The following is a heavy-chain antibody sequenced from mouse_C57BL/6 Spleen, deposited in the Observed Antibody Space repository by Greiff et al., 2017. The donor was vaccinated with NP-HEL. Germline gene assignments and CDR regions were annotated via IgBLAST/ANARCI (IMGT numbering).Heavy chain of an antibody. D-gene: IGHD2-4*01. V-gene: IGHV1-42*01. Sequence: EVQLQQSGPELVKPGASVKISCKASGYSFTGYYMNWVKQSPEKSLEWIGEINPSTGGTTYNQKFKAKATLTVDKSSSTAYMQLKSLTSEDSAVYYCARRITYFDVWGTGTTVTVSS. CDR2: INPSTGGT. CDR1: GYSFTGYY. J-gene: IGHJ1*03. CDR3: ARRITYFDV.